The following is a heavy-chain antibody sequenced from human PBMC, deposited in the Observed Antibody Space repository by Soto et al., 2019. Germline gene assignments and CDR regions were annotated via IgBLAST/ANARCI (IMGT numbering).Heavy chain of an antibody. J-gene: IGHJ3*01. CDR3: ARDLGAVATTDDAFDL. CDR2: IIPIFGTA. Sequence: QVQLVQSGAEVKKPGSSVKVSCKASGGTFSSYAISWVRQAPGQGLEWMGGIIPIFGTANYAQKFQGRVTSTADESTRTAYMGLSSLRSEDTAVYYCARDLGAVATTDDAFDLWGQGTMVTVSS. D-gene: IGHD5-12*01. CDR1: GGTFSSYA. V-gene: IGHV1-69*01.